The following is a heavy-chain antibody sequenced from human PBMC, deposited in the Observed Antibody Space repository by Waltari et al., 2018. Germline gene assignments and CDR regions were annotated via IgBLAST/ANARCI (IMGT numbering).Heavy chain of an antibody. V-gene: IGHV1-8*01. CDR2: MNPNSGNT. J-gene: IGHJ3*02. CDR1: GYTFTSYD. D-gene: IGHD3-3*01. Sequence: QVQLVQSGAEVKKPGASVKVSCKASGYTFTSYDINWVRQATGQGLEWMGWMNPNSGNTGYAQKFQGRVTMTTDTSTSTAYMELRSLRSDDTAVYYCARVGRISSGWSGAFDIWGQGTMVTVSS. CDR3: ARVGRISSGWSGAFDI.